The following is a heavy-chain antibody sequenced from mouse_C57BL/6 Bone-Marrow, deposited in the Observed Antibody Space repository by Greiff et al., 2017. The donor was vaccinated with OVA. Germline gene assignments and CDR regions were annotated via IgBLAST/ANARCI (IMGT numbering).Heavy chain of an antibody. J-gene: IGHJ2*01. CDR2: ISGGGGNT. V-gene: IGHV5-9*01. Sequence: EVKVEESGGGLVKPGGSLKLSCAASGFTFSSYTMSWVRQTPEKRLEWVATISGGGGNTYYPDSVKGRFTISRDNAKNTLYLQMSSLRSEDTALYYCARRWVYFDYWGQGTTLTVSS. CDR3: ARRWVYFDY. D-gene: IGHD4-1*01. CDR1: GFTFSSYT.